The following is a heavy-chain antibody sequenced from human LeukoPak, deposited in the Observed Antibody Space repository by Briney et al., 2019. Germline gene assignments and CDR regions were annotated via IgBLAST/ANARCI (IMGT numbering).Heavy chain of an antibody. CDR2: VKSKTDGGTT. J-gene: IGHJ4*02. Sequence: GGSLRLSCAASGFAFSNAWMSWVRQAPGKGLEWVGRVKSKTDGGTTDYAARVKGRFTISRDDSKNTLYLQMNSLKTEDTAVYYCTTVPVIFRSGSTSDEYYFDYWAQGTLVTVSS. CDR1: GFAFSNAW. V-gene: IGHV3-15*01. CDR3: TTVPVIFRSGSTSDEYYFDY. D-gene: IGHD5/OR15-5a*01.